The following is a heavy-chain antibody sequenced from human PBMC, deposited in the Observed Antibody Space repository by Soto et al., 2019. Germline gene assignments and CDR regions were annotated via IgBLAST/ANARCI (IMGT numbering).Heavy chain of an antibody. J-gene: IGHJ4*02. V-gene: IGHV3-21*06. D-gene: IGHD1-7*01. CDR1: GFTFTRYS. CDR3: ARESEELTSNFDY. Sequence: GGSLRLSCAASGFTFTRYSMNWVRQAPGKGLEWVSSISSTTNYIYYGDSMKGRFTISRDNAKNSLYLEMNSLRAEETAVYYCARESEELTSNFDYWGQGTLVTVSS. CDR2: ISSTTNYI.